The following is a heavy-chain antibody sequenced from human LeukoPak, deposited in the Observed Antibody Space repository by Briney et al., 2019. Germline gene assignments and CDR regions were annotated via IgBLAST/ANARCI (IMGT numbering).Heavy chain of an antibody. Sequence: PGGSLRLSCAASGFTFSNYWMHWVRQAPGKGLVWVSLISSDGGSTRYADSVRGRFTISRDNAKKTLYLQMNSLRAEDTAVYYCARDGITIFGVLTDWGQGTLVTVSS. CDR3: ARDGITIFGVLTD. CDR2: ISSDGGST. D-gene: IGHD3-3*01. CDR1: GFTFSNYW. V-gene: IGHV3-74*01. J-gene: IGHJ4*02.